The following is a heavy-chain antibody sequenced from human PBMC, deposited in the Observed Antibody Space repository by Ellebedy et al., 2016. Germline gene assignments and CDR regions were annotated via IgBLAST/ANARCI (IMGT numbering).Heavy chain of an antibody. CDR1: GGSISSSNYY. J-gene: IGHJ4*02. Sequence: SETLSLTCTVSGGSISSSNYYWGWIRQPPGKGLEWIGSIYRTGTTYYKPSLKSRVTMSVDTSKNQFSLNLSSLTAADTAVYYCLRDRREFCGSVSCFGNLDSWGLGTLVTVSS. CDR3: LRDRREFCGSVSCFGNLDS. V-gene: IGHV4-39*02. D-gene: IGHD2-2*01. CDR2: IYRTGTT.